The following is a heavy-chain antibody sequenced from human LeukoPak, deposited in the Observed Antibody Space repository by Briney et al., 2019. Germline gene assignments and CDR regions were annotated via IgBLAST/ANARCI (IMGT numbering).Heavy chain of an antibody. V-gene: IGHV3-74*01. Sequence: PGGSLRLSCAASGFTFSSYWMHWVRQAPGKGLVWVSRINTDGSSTSYADSVKGRFTISRDNAKNTLYLQMNSLRAEDTAVYYCARGGTVTMRAFDYWGQGTLVTVSS. CDR2: INTDGSST. D-gene: IGHD4-17*01. J-gene: IGHJ4*02. CDR3: ARGGTVTMRAFDY. CDR1: GFTFSSYW.